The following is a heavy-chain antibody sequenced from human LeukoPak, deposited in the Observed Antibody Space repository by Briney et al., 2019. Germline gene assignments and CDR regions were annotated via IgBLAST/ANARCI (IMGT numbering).Heavy chain of an antibody. CDR1: GFTFSRYE. V-gene: IGHV3-48*03. CDR2: ISSSGSTI. J-gene: IGHJ4*02. CDR3: AGGHSSGYYPIDY. Sequence: GGSLRLSCVASGFTFSRYEMNWVRQAPGKGLEWVSYISSSGSTIYYAESVKGRFAISRDNAKKSLYLQMNSLRAGDTAVYYCAGGHSSGYYPIDYWGQGTLVTVSS. D-gene: IGHD3-22*01.